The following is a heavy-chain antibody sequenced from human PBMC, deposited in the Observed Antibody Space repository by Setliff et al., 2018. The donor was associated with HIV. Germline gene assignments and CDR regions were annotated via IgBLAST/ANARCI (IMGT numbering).Heavy chain of an antibody. D-gene: IGHD6-19*01. V-gene: IGHV4-39*07. J-gene: IGHJ5*02. CDR1: GGPMRSSSYY. CDR2: IYHSGST. CDR3: ARDRSSGWSKDWFDT. Sequence: SETLSLTCTVSGGPMRSSSYYWGWIRQPPGKGLEWIGSIYHSGSTNYNPSFNSRVTMSVDTSKNQFSLRLTSVTAADTAMYHCARDRSSGWSKDWFDTWGQGILVTVSS.